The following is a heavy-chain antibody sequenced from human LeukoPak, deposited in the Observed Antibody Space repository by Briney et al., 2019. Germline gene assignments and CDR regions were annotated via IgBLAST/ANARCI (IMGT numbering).Heavy chain of an antibody. CDR2: IYYSGST. J-gene: IGHJ4*02. D-gene: IGHD6-19*01. CDR1: GGSISSGDYY. V-gene: IGHV4-30-4*01. Sequence: SETLSLTCTVSGGSISSGDYYWSWIRQPPGKGLEWIGYIYYSGSTYYNPSLKSRVTISVDTSKNQFSLKLSSVTAADTAVYYCAREHSSGYLDYWGQGTLVTVSS. CDR3: AREHSSGYLDY.